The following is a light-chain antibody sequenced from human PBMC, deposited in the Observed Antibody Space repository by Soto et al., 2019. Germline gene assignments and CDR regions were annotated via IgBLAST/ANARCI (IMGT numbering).Light chain of an antibody. J-gene: IGKJ1*01. V-gene: IGKV1-5*01. CDR2: DAS. CDR1: QSISRW. CDR3: QQYNDYSKWT. Sequence: DIQMTQAPSTLSASIGDRVTITCRASQSISRWLAWYQQKPGKAPKVLIWDASSLQRGVPSRFSGSGSVTEFTLTISSLQPDAFANSYCQQYNDYSKWTFGQGTKVEIX.